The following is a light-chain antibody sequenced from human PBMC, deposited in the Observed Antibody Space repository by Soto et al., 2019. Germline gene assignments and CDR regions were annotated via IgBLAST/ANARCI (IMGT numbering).Light chain of an antibody. CDR2: EVN. J-gene: IGLJ1*01. CDR1: SIDVGSYNR. Sequence: QSALTQPPSVSGSPGQSVTIFCTLTSIDVGSYNRLSWYQQPPGTAPKLIMYEVNTRPSGVPDRFSGSKSGSTASLTISGLQAEDEADYYCSLYISGSTYVFGTGTKLTVL. CDR3: SLYISGSTYV. V-gene: IGLV2-18*01.